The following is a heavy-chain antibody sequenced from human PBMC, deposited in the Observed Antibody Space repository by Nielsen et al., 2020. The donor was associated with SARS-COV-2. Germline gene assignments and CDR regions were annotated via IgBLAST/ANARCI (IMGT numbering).Heavy chain of an antibody. CDR1: GFTFSSYW. V-gene: IGHV3-7*01. D-gene: IGHD6-13*01. CDR3: ARECIAAAGTTDY. Sequence: GESLKISCAASGFTFSSYWMSWVRQASGKGLEWVANIKQDGSEKYYVDSVKGRFTISRDNAKNSLYLQMNSLRAEDTAVYYCARECIAAAGTTDYWGQGTLVTVSS. CDR2: IKQDGSEK. J-gene: IGHJ4*02.